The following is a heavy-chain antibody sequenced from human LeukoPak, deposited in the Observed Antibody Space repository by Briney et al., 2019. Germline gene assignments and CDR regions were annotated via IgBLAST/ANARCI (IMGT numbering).Heavy chain of an antibody. CDR2: VSYDGSVK. CDR1: GFTFNTYG. J-gene: IGHJ4*02. D-gene: IGHD2-15*01. CDR3: AKSHATFTTRSLDW. Sequence: PGTSLRLSCAASGFTFNTYGMNWVRQAPGKGLEWVAIVSYDGSVKYYADSVKGRFTISRDNSKNTLYLQMDSLGAEDTAVYYCAKSHATFTTRSLDWWGQGTLVSVSS. V-gene: IGHV3-30*18.